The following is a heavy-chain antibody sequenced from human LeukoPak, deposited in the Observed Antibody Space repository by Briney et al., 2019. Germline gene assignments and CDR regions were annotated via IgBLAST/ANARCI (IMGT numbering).Heavy chain of an antibody. CDR1: GGSISYYY. CDR2: ISYSGST. D-gene: IGHD4-11*01. J-gene: IGHJ6*03. CDR3: ARAYYSNPYYYYMDV. Sequence: SETLSLTCTVSGGSISYYYWSWIRQPPGKGLQWIGYISYSGSTNYNSFLKSRVTISADTSKNQFSLKLSSVTAADTAVYYCARAYYSNPYYYYMDVWGKGATVTVSS. V-gene: IGHV4-59*01.